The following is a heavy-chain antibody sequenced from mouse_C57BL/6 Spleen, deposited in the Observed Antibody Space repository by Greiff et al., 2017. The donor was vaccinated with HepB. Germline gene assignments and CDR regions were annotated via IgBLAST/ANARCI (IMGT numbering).Heavy chain of an antibody. Sequence: EVQLQQSGPELVKPGASVKISCKASGYTFTDYYMNWVKQSHGKSLEWIGDINPNNGGTSYNQKFKGMATLTVDKSSSTAYMELRSLTSEDSAVYYCARNWDEGWYFDVWGTGTTVTVSS. J-gene: IGHJ1*03. CDR2: INPNNGGT. CDR1: GYTFTDYY. CDR3: ARNWDEGWYFDV. V-gene: IGHV1-26*01. D-gene: IGHD4-1*01.